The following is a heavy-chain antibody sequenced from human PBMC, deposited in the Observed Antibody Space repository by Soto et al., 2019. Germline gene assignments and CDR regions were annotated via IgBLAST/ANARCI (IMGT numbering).Heavy chain of an antibody. D-gene: IGHD2-21*01. CDR2: IYASGIT. V-gene: IGHV4-4*07. Sequence: QVHLQESGPGLVKPSETLSLTCTGSGGSISSYYWSWIRQPAGKGLEWIGRIYASGITNYNPSLLSRINMSIDTSKNQFPLKLISLSAADTAVYDSASAPSRPGKSICDAFYFWGEGTMVTVSS. CDR3: ASAPSRPGKSICDAFYF. CDR1: GGSISSYY. J-gene: IGHJ3*01.